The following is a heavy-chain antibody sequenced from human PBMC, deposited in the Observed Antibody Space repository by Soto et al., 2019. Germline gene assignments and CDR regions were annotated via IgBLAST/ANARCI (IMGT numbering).Heavy chain of an antibody. CDR3: ARIGQNGPRIAFDI. CDR2: IIPIFGTA. Sequence: SVKVSCKASGGTFSSYAISWVRQAPGQGLEWMGGIIPIFGTANYAQKFQGRVTITADESTSTAYMELSSLRSEDTAVYYCARIGQNGPRIAFDIWGQGTMVTVSS. V-gene: IGHV1-69*13. CDR1: GGTFSSYA. D-gene: IGHD2-8*01. J-gene: IGHJ3*02.